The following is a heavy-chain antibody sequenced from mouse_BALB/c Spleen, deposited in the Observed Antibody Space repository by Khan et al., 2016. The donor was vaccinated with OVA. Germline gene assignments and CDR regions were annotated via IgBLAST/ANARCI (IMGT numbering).Heavy chain of an antibody. V-gene: IGHV3-2*02. Sequence: DVQLQESGPGLVKPSQSLSLTCTVTGYSITSGYGWNWIRQFPGNQLEWMGYISYSGSTNYNPSLKSRISITRDTSKNQFFLQLNSVTTEDTARYYCARTARIKYWGKGTTLTVSS. J-gene: IGHJ2*01. CDR3: ARTARIKY. CDR1: GYSITSGYG. CDR2: ISYSGST. D-gene: IGHD1-2*01.